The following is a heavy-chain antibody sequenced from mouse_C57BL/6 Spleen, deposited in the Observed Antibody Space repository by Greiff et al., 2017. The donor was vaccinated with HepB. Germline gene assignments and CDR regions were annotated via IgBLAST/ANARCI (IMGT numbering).Heavy chain of an antibody. CDR2: IYPGDGDT. J-gene: IGHJ2*01. CDR1: GYAFSSYW. D-gene: IGHD2-2*01. V-gene: IGHV1-80*01. Sequence: VKLMESGAELVKPGASVKISCKASGYAFSSYWMNWVKQRPGKGLEWIGQIYPGDGDTNYNGKFKGKATLTADKSSSTAYMQLSSLTSEDSAVYFCAREGIYYGYDVWGQGTTLTVSS. CDR3: AREGIYYGYDV.